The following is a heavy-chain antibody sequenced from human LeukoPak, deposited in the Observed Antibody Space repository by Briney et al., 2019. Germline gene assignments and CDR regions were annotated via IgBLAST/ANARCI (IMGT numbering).Heavy chain of an antibody. CDR2: IKQDGSVK. CDR3: ARDTRTFDY. J-gene: IGHJ4*02. CDR1: GFTFSSYR. Sequence: GGSLRLSCAASGFTFSSYRMNWVRQAPGKGLEWVANIKQDGSVKYYVDSVKGRFTISRDNAKNSLFLQMNSLRAEDTAVYYCARDTRTFDYWGQGTLVTVSS. V-gene: IGHV3-7*01. D-gene: IGHD1-26*01.